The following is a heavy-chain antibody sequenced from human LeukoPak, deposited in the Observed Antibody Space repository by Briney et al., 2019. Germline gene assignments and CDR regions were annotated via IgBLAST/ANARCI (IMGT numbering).Heavy chain of an antibody. CDR2: INPNSGGT. CDR1: GYTFTGYY. V-gene: IGHV1-2*04. CDR3: ARDGGIAAPGYDY. J-gene: IGHJ4*02. Sequence: GASVKVSCKASGYTFTGYYMHWVRQAPGQGLEWMGWINPNSGGTNYAQKFQGWVTMTRDTSISTAYMELSRLRSDDTAVYYCARDGGIAAPGYDYWGQGTLVTVSS. D-gene: IGHD6-13*01.